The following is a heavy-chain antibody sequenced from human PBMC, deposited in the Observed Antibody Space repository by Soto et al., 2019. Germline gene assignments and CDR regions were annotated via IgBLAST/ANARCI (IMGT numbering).Heavy chain of an antibody. D-gene: IGHD5-12*01. J-gene: IGHJ4*02. V-gene: IGHV1-8*01. CDR1: GYTFTSYD. CDR2: MNPNSGNT. Sequence: ASVKVSCKASGYTFTSYDINWVRQATGQGLEWMGWMNPNSGNTGYAQKFQGRVTMTRNTSISKAYMELSSLRSEDTAVYYCARGNIVATTSDYWGQGTLVTVSS. CDR3: ARGNIVATTSDY.